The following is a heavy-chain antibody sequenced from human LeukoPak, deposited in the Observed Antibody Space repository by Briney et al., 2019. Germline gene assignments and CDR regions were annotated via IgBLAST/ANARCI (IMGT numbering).Heavy chain of an antibody. CDR1: GFTFSSYE. CDR3: ASLYYDSSGRLFDS. Sequence: GGSLRLSCAASGFTFSSYEMNWVRQAPGKGLEWVSYISSSGSTIYYADSVKGRFTISRDNAKNSLYLQMNSLRAEDTAVYYCASLYYDSSGRLFDSWGQGTLVTVSS. J-gene: IGHJ4*02. CDR2: ISSSGSTI. D-gene: IGHD3-22*01. V-gene: IGHV3-48*03.